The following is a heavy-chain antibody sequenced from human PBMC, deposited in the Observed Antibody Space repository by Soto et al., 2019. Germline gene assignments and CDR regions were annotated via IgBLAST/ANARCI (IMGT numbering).Heavy chain of an antibody. CDR2: ISGDGYSA. D-gene: IGHD3-10*01. V-gene: IGHV3-23*01. J-gene: IGHJ4*03. CDR3: AKRHYYGSGNFALAK. Sequence: EVRLWESGGGLVQPGGSLRLSCGGSGFIFSSNAMSWVRQAPGKGLEWVSSISGDGYSADYADSVKGRFTVSRHNSKSTLYLQMNSLRAEDTAVYYCAKRHYYGSGNFALAKWGQGTLVTVSS. CDR1: GFIFSSNA.